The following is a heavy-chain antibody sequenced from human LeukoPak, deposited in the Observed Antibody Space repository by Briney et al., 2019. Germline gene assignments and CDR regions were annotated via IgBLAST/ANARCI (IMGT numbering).Heavy chain of an antibody. CDR2: VSSTGTYT. J-gene: IGHJ4*02. D-gene: IGHD6-19*01. CDR1: GFTFSNYA. V-gene: IGHV3-23*01. CDR3: ARTGPGSDWARYFLEY. Sequence: GGSLRLSCAASGFTFSNYAMGWVRQAPGKGLEWVSAVSSTGTYTYYADSVKGRFTVSRDNSKGTLFLQMNNLRAEDTAKYYCARTGPGSDWARYFLEYWAQGTLVTVSS.